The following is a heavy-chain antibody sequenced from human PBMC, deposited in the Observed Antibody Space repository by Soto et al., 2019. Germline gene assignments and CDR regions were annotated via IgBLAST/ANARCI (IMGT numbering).Heavy chain of an antibody. D-gene: IGHD2-15*01. CDR1: GYTFTSYG. V-gene: IGHV1-18*01. J-gene: IGHJ5*01. Sequence: ASVKVSCKASGYTFTSYGISWVRQAPGQGLEWMGWISAYNGNTNYAQKLQGRVTMTTDTSTSTAYMELRSLRSDDTAVYYCARDLVYGGSPLQGFDSWGQGTLVTVSS. CDR3: ARDLVYGGSPLQGFDS. CDR2: ISAYNGNT.